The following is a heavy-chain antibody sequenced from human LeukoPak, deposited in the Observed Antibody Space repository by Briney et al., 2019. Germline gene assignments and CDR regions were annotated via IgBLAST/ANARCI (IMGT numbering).Heavy chain of an antibody. CDR1: GFTFSSYW. CDR2: IDSDGSST. J-gene: IGHJ4*02. D-gene: IGHD6-19*01. Sequence: PGGSLRLSCAVSGFTFSSYWMHWVRQAPGKGLVWVSRIDSDGSSTRYADSVKGRFTISRDNAKNTLYLQMNSLRAEDTAVHYCARDVGSGWYYFDYWGQGTLVTVSS. V-gene: IGHV3-74*01. CDR3: ARDVGSGWYYFDY.